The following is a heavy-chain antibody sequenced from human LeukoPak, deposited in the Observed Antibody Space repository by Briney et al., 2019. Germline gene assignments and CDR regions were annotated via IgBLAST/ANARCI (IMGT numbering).Heavy chain of an antibody. D-gene: IGHD6-6*01. Sequence: GGSLRLSCAASQFIFNNYAMSWVRQAPGKGLEWVASISYDGVDKYYADSLKGRFTISRDNSKNTLYLQMNSLRAEDTAVYYCAKGTYYSSSSRPFDYWGQGTLVTVSS. CDR1: QFIFNNYA. CDR2: ISYDGVDK. CDR3: AKGTYYSSSSRPFDY. V-gene: IGHV3-30-3*01. J-gene: IGHJ4*02.